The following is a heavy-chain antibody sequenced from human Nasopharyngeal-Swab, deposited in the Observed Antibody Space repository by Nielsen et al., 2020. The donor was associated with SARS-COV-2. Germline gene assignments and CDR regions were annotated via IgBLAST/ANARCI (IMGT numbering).Heavy chain of an antibody. CDR3: ARAQVAYSYDYPWFDP. V-gene: IGHV3-7*03. J-gene: IGHJ5*02. Sequence: VRQAPGKGLEWVANIKQDGSEKYYVDSVKGRFTISRDNAKNSLYLQMNSLRAEDTAVYYCARAQVAYSYDYPWFDPWGQGTLVTVSS. D-gene: IGHD5-18*01. CDR2: IKQDGSEK.